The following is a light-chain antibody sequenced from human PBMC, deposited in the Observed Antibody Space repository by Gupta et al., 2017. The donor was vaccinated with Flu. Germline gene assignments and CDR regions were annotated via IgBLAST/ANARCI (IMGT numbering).Light chain of an antibody. CDR2: GTT. Sequence: QTVVTQEPSLTVSPGGTVTLTCASSTGAVTSDYYPNWFQQKPGQPPRALIYGTTNKHSWTPARFSGSLLGGKAALTXSXVQPEDXAEYFCLLYYGGTRGVFGGGTKLTVL. V-gene: IGLV7-43*01. J-gene: IGLJ3*02. CDR1: TGAVTSDYY. CDR3: LLYYGGTRGV.